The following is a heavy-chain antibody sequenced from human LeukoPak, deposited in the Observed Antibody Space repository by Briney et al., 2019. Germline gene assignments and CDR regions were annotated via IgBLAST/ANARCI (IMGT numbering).Heavy chain of an antibody. Sequence: SETLSLTCTVSAGSMNTYFWTWVRQPAGKGLEWIGRISGSGTPYYNPSLESRVAISLDTSNNKFFLKVTSVTAADTAVYYCARGSELTKISGHYSFDSWGQGTLVSVSS. CDR1: AGSMNTYF. CDR2: ISGSGTP. D-gene: IGHD4-11*01. CDR3: ARGSELTKISGHYSFDS. V-gene: IGHV4-4*07. J-gene: IGHJ4*02.